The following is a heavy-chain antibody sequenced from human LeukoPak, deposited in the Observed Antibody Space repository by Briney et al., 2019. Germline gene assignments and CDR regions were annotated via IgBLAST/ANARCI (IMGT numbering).Heavy chain of an antibody. CDR3: AREGLTIFGMIRTQTTKSPHRFDP. CDR1: GYTLTELS. D-gene: IGHD3-3*01. Sequence: ASVKVSCKVSGYTLTELSMHWVRQAPGKGLEWMGGFDPEDGETIYAQKFQGRVTMTRDMSTSTVYMELSSLRSEDTAVYYCAREGLTIFGMIRTQTTKSPHRFDPWGQGTLVTVSS. J-gene: IGHJ5*02. CDR2: FDPEDGET. V-gene: IGHV1-24*01.